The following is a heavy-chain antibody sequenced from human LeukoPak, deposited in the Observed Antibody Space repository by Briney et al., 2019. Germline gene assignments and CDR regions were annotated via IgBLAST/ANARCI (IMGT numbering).Heavy chain of an antibody. V-gene: IGHV1-2*02. CDR1: GYTFTGYY. D-gene: IGHD3-3*01. CDR3: ARGPYEGETIFGVVTPPDY. CDR2: INPNSGGT. J-gene: IGHJ4*02. Sequence: ASVKVSCKASGYTFTGYYMHWVRQAPGQGLEWMGWINPNSGGTNYAQKFQGRVTMTRDTSISTAYMELSRLRSDDTAVYYCARGPYEGETIFGVVTPPDYWGQGTLVTVSS.